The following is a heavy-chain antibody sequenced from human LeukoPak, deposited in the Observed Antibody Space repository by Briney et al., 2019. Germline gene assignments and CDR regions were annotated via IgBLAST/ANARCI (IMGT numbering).Heavy chain of an antibody. CDR1: GFTFSSYA. D-gene: IGHD4-17*01. J-gene: IGHJ4*02. CDR2: ISGSGSNT. CDR3: ARGAMTTVDY. Sequence: GGSLRLSCAASGFTFSSYAMSWVRQAPGKGREWVSAISGSGSNTYYTDSVKGRFTISRDNSRNSLYLQMNSLRAEDTAVYYCARGAMTTVDYWGQGTLVTVSS. V-gene: IGHV3-23*01.